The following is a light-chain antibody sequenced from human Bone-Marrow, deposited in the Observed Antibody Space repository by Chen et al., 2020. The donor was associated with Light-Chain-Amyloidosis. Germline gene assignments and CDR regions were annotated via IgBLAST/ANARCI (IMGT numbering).Light chain of an antibody. V-gene: IGLV3-21*02. CDR1: NIGSTS. CDR3: QVWDSSSDRPV. J-gene: IGLJ3*02. Sequence: SYVLTQPPSVSVAPGQTATIACGGNNIGSTSVHWYQQTPGQATLLVVYDDSDRPSGIPERLSGSNSGNTASPSISRVEGGYEADYYCQVWDSSSDRPVFGGGTKLTVL. CDR2: DDS.